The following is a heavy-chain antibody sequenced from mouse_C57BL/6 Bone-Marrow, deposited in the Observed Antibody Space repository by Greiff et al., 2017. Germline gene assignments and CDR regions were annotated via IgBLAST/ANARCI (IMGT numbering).Heavy chain of an antibody. CDR1: GFTFSSYA. CDR2: ISDGGSYT. Sequence: DVHLVESGGGLVKPGGSLKLSCAASGFTFSSYAMSWVRQTPEKRLEWVATISDGGSYTYYPDNVKGRFTISRDNAKNNLYLQMSHLKSEDTAMYYCARGDDYDDGPYYAMDYWGQGTSVTVSS. J-gene: IGHJ4*01. CDR3: ARGDDYDDGPYYAMDY. V-gene: IGHV5-4*01. D-gene: IGHD2-4*01.